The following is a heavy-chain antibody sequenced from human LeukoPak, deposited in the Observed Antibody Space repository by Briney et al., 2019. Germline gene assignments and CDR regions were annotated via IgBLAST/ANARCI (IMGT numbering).Heavy chain of an antibody. V-gene: IGHV4-34*01. CDR3: ARGPASGSNFAWFDP. CDR2: INHSGST. J-gene: IGHJ5*02. Sequence: SETLSLTCAVCGGSLRNYYWSWIRQPPGKGLEWIGEINHSGSTNFNPSLKSRVTISVDMSKNQFSLQLSSVTAADTAVYYCARGPASGSNFAWFDPWGQGTLVTVSS. CDR1: GGSLRNYY. D-gene: IGHD3-10*01.